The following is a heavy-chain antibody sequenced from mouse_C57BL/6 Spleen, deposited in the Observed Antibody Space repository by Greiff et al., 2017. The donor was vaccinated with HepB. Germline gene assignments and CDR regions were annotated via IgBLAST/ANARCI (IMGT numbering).Heavy chain of an antibody. CDR2: ISSGSSTI. CDR1: GFTFSDYG. CDR3: ARGFAD. V-gene: IGHV5-17*01. J-gene: IGHJ3*01. Sequence: EVQGVESGGGLVKSGGSLKLSCAASGFTFSDYGMHWVRQAPEKGLEWVAYISSGSSTIYYADTVKGRFTISRDNAKNTLFLQMTSLRSEDTAMYYCARGFADWGQGTLVTVSA.